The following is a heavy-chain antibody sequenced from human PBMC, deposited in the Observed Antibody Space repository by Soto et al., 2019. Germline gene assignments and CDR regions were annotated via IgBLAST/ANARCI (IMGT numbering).Heavy chain of an antibody. D-gene: IGHD3-10*01. J-gene: IGHJ6*03. CDR1: GFTFSTYA. V-gene: IGHV3-48*01. CDR2: ISGISSTI. CDR3: ARGVRQGDYFYFYMDV. Sequence: PGGSLRLSCAASGFTFSTYAFNWVRQAPGQGLEWVSYISGISSTIYYADSVKGRFTISRDNAKNSVYLQMNSLSAEDTAVYYCARGVRQGDYFYFYMDVWGKGTTVTVSS.